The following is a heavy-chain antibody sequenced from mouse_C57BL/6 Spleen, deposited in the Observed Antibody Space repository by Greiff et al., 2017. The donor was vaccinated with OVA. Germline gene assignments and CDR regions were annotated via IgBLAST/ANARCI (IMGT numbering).Heavy chain of an antibody. CDR3: ARHYYGSSSGY. D-gene: IGHD1-1*01. CDR2: INPNNGGT. J-gene: IGHJ2*01. CDR1: GYTFTDYY. Sequence: EVKLQQSGPELVKPGASVKISCKASGYTFTDYYMNWVKQSHGKSLEWIGDINPNNGGTSYNQKFKGKATLTVDKSSSTAYMELRSLTSEDSAVYYCARHYYGSSSGYWGQGTTLTFSS. V-gene: IGHV1-26*01.